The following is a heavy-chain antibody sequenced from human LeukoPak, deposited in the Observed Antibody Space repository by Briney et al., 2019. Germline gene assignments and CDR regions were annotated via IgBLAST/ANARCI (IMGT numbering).Heavy chain of an antibody. Sequence: ASVKVSCKVSGYTLTELSMHWVRPAPGKGLEWMGGFDPEDGETIYAQKFQGRVTMTEDTSTDTAYMELSSLRSEDTAVYYCATLPDIVATSAAFDIWGQGTMVTVSS. J-gene: IGHJ3*02. CDR1: GYTLTELS. CDR2: FDPEDGET. D-gene: IGHD5-12*01. CDR3: ATLPDIVATSAAFDI. V-gene: IGHV1-24*01.